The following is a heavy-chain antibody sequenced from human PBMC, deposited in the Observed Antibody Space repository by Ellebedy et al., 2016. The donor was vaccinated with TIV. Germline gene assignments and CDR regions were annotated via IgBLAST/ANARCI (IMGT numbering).Heavy chain of an antibody. V-gene: IGHV5-51*01. CDR1: GYTFTNFW. Sequence: GESLKISCEASGYTFTNFWIGWVRQTPGKGLEWVGVIWHIESDTRYSQSFEGQVTISVDKSTSTCFLPLSSLRASDTAIYFCVRHSFHFRGDCYLNFWGLGTQVTVSS. CDR2: IWHIESDT. D-gene: IGHD2-21*02. J-gene: IGHJ4*02. CDR3: VRHSFHFRGDCYLNF.